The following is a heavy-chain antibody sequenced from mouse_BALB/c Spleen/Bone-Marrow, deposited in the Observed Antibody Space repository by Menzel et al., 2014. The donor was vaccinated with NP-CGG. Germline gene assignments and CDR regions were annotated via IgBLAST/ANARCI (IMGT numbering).Heavy chain of an antibody. D-gene: IGHD1-1*01. Sequence: VQLKQSGPGLVKPSQSLSLTSTVTGYSITSDYAWNWVRQFPGNKLEWMGYISYSGSTSYNPSLKSRISITRDTSKNQFFLQLNSVTTEDTATYYCARSYYYGSSPFAYWGQGTLVTVSA. V-gene: IGHV3-2*02. CDR1: GYSITSDYA. J-gene: IGHJ3*01. CDR2: ISYSGST. CDR3: ARSYYYGSSPFAY.